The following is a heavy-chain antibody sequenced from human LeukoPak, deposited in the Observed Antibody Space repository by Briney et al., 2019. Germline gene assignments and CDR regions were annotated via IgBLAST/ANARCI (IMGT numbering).Heavy chain of an antibody. CDR2: IKQDGSEK. V-gene: IGHV3-7*01. J-gene: IGHJ6*02. CDR1: GFTFSSYW. CDR3: ASSLVRPYSSGWYYGYYYYGMDV. Sequence: PGGSLRLSCAASGFTFSSYWMSWVRQAPGKGLEWVANIKQDGSEKYYVDSVKGRFTISRDNAKNSLYLQMNSLRAEDTAVYYCASSLVRPYSSGWYYGYYYYGMDVWGQGTTVTVSS. D-gene: IGHD6-19*01.